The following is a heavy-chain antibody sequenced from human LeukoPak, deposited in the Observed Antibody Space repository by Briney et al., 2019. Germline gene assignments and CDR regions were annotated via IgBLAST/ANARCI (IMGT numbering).Heavy chain of an antibody. J-gene: IGHJ6*03. V-gene: IGHV3-21*01. Sequence: PGGSLRLSCAASGFTFSSYSMNWVRQAPGKGLEWVSSISSSSSYIYYADSVKGRFTISRDNAKNSLYLQMNSLRAEDTAVYYCAKGTMVRGVMTYYYYYMDVWGKGTTVTISS. CDR3: AKGTMVRGVMTYYYYYMDV. CDR2: ISSSSSYI. CDR1: GFTFSSYS. D-gene: IGHD3-10*01.